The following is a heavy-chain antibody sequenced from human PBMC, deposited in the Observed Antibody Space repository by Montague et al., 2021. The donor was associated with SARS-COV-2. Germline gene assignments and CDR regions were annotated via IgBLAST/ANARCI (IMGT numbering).Heavy chain of an antibody. CDR1: GGSIGSYY. CDR3: ARSLDPSGTYYLPY. J-gene: IGHJ4*02. V-gene: IGHV4-59*01. D-gene: IGHD3-10*01. CDR2: IHYSGST. Sequence: SETLSLTCSVSGGSIGSYYCSWLRQPPGKGLEWIGHIHYSGSTTYSPSFKSRVTISIDTPKNQFSLTLSSVTAADTAVYFCARSLDPSGTYYLPYWGQGTLVTVSS.